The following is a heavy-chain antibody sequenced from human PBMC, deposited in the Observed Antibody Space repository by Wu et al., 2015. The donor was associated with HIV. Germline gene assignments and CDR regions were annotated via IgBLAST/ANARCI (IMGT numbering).Heavy chain of an antibody. V-gene: IGHV1-2*02. J-gene: IGHJ6*03. Sequence: QVQLVQSGAEVKKPGVSVKVSCKASGYTFTGYYIYWARQVPGQGLEWMGWINPKSGGTNYAPKFQGRVNMTTDTSISTAYLELNRLKSDDTAVYYCARYCISTTCSPYFYMDVWGKGTTVTVSS. D-gene: IGHD2/OR15-2a*01. CDR1: GYTFTGYY. CDR2: INPKSGGT. CDR3: ARYCISTTCSPYFYMDV.